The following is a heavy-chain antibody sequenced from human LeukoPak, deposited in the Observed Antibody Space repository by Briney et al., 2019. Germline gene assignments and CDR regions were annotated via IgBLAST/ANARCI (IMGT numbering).Heavy chain of an antibody. Sequence: PGGSLRLSCVASGFTFSNAWMSWVRQAAGKGLEWIGRIKSEADGETTDYAAPVKGRFTISRDNTKNTLYLQMNSLRADDTAVYYCARDDYNRHWGQGTLVTVSS. CDR1: GFTFSNAW. CDR3: ARDDYNRH. CDR2: IKSEADGETT. V-gene: IGHV3-15*05. D-gene: IGHD5-24*01. J-gene: IGHJ4*02.